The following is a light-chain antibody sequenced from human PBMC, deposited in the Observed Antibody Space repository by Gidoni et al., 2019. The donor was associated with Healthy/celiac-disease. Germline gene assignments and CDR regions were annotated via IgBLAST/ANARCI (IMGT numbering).Light chain of an antibody. CDR1: SSDVGGYNY. J-gene: IGLJ2*01. CDR2: DVS. Sequence: GQSITISCTGTSSDVGGYNYVSWYQQHPGKAPKLMIYDVSNRPSGVSNRFSGSKSGNTASLTISGLQAEDEADYYCSSYTSSSTVVFGGGTKLTVL. CDR3: SSYTSSSTVV. V-gene: IGLV2-14*04.